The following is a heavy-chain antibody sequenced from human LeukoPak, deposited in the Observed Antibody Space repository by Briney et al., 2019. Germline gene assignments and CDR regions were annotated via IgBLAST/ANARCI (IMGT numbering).Heavy chain of an antibody. CDR1: GDSVSSNSAA. CDR3: ARDRREYYYGSGSYYWYYFDY. Sequence: SQTLSLTCAISGDSVSSNSAAWNWIRQSPSRGLEWLGRTYYRSKWYNDYAVPVKSRITINPDTSKNQFSLQLNSVTPEDTAVYYCARDRREYYYGSGSYYWYYFDYWGQGTLVTVSS. J-gene: IGHJ4*02. CDR2: TYYRSKWYN. D-gene: IGHD3-10*01. V-gene: IGHV6-1*01.